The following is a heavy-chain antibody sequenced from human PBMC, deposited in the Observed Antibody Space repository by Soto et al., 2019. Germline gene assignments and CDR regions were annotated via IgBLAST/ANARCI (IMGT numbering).Heavy chain of an antibody. CDR2: ISWNSGSI. V-gene: IGHV3-9*01. J-gene: IGHJ4*02. Sequence: PGGSLRLSXAASGFTFDDYAMHWVRQAPGKGLEWVSGISWNSGSIGYADSVKGRFTISRDNAKNSLYLQMNSLRAEDTALYYCAKGGVVVVTAIGYWGQGTLVTVSS. CDR3: AKGGVVVVTAIGY. D-gene: IGHD2-21*02. CDR1: GFTFDDYA.